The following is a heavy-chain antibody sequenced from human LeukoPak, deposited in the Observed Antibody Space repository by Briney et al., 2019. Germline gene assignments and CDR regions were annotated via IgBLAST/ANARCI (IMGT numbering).Heavy chain of an antibody. V-gene: IGHV3-30*02. J-gene: IGHJ3*02. CDR1: GFTFSSYG. CDR2: IRYDGSNK. CDR3: ARVLRGTDAFDI. Sequence: GGSLRLSCAASGFTFSSYGMHWVRQAPGKGLEWVAFIRYDGSNKYYADSVKGRFTISRDNSKKSLYLQMNSLRAEDTAVYYCARVLRGTDAFDIWGQGTMVTVSS.